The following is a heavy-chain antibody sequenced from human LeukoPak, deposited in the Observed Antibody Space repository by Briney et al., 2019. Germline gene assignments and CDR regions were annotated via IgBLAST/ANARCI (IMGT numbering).Heavy chain of an antibody. D-gene: IGHD6-19*01. CDR1: GYTFTGYY. Sequence: ASVKVSCKASGYTFTGYYMHWVRQAPGQGLEWMGWISAYNGNTNYAHKLQGRVTMTTDTSTSTAYMELGSLRFDDTAVYFCARDSAGRMRVAVAGYDVLDFWGQGTMVTVSS. CDR2: ISAYNGNT. CDR3: ARDSAGRMRVAVAGYDVLDF. J-gene: IGHJ3*01. V-gene: IGHV1-18*04.